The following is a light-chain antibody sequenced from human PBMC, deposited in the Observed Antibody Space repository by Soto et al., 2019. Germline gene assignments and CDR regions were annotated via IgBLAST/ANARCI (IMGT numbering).Light chain of an antibody. CDR1: SSNIGINT. CDR2: TDN. J-gene: IGLJ3*02. V-gene: IGLV1-44*01. CDR3: AVWDDSLDGVV. Sequence: QSVLTQPPSASATPGQRVAISCFGRSSNIGINTVNWYRQLPGTAPKLIIHTDNQRPSGVPDRFSGSKSGTSASLAISALPSEDEADYYCAVWDDSLDGVVFGGGTKLTVL.